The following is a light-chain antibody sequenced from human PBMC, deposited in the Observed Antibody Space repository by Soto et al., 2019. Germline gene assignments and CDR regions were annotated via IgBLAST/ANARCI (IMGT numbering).Light chain of an antibody. V-gene: IGLV2-14*03. Sequence: QSALTPPSSVSGSPGQSITISFPGTSIDVGAYNFVSWYQHYPDKAPKVVIYDVANRPSGVSYRFSASKSGNTASLTISGLQAEDEADYYCMSFTSSNTYVFGTGTKVTGL. CDR2: DVA. J-gene: IGLJ1*01. CDR1: SIDVGAYNF. CDR3: MSFTSSNTYV.